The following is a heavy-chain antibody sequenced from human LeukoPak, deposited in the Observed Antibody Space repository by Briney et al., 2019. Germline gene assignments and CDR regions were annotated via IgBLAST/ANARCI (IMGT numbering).Heavy chain of an antibody. CDR1: GFTFATYD. V-gene: IGHV1-8*01. D-gene: IGHD6-13*01. Sequence: GASVRVSCKASGFTFATYDIHWVRQATGQRLEWVGWMNPNSGNTDYAQKFKGRVTLTRNTSISTAYMELTSLRSEDTAVYYCAISSLTQYDYWGQGTLVTVSS. J-gene: IGHJ4*02. CDR2: MNPNSGNT. CDR3: AISSLTQYDY.